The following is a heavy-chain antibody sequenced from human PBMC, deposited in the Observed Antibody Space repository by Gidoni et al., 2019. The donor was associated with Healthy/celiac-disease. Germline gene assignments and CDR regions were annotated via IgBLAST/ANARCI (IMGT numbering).Heavy chain of an antibody. CDR2: IKSKTDGGTT. CDR3: TTDPMSVVVITWEAFDI. Sequence: EVQLVESGGGLVKPGGSLRLSCAASGFPFRNAWMSWVRPAPGKGLEWVGRIKSKTDGGTTDYAAPVKGRFTISRDDSKNTLYLQMNSLKTEDTAVYYCTTDPMSVVVITWEAFDIWGQGTMVTVSS. J-gene: IGHJ3*02. V-gene: IGHV3-15*01. D-gene: IGHD3-22*01. CDR1: GFPFRNAW.